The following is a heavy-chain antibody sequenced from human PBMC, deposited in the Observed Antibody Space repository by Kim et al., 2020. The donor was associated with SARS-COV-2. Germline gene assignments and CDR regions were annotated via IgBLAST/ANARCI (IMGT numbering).Heavy chain of an antibody. J-gene: IGHJ4*02. CDR3: ARGDPRDY. CDR2: IDTNTGNP. V-gene: IGHV7-4-1*02. CDR1: GYTFTKYA. Sequence: ASVKVSCKAFGYTFTKYAINWVRQAPGQGLHWMGWIDTNTGNPTHAQGFTGRFVFSFDSSVRTAYLQISGLKPEDTAIYFCARGDPRDYWGQGTLVTVSS.